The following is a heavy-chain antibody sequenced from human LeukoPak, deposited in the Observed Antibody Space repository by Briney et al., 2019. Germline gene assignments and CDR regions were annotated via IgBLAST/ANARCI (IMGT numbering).Heavy chain of an antibody. Sequence: GGSLRLSCAASGFTFSSYSMNWVRQAPGKGLEWVSSISSSSSYIYYADSVKGRFTISRDNAKNSLYLQMNSLRAEDTAVYYCARDGRYSGSYYDYYYYYMDVWGKGTTVTVSS. CDR1: GFTFSSYS. CDR2: ISSSSSYI. J-gene: IGHJ6*03. D-gene: IGHD1-26*01. V-gene: IGHV3-21*01. CDR3: ARDGRYSGSYYDYYYYYMDV.